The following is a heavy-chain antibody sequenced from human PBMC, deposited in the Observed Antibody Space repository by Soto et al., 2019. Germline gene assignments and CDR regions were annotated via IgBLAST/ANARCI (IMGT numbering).Heavy chain of an antibody. J-gene: IGHJ4*02. V-gene: IGHV3-48*02. CDR2: ISSSSSTI. Sequence: EVQLVESGGGLVQPGGSLRLSCAASGFTFSSYIMNWVRQAPGKGLEWVSYISSSSSTIYYADSVKGRFTISRDNAKHSLDLQMNSLRDEDTAVYYCARDHSYGDYGGYFDYWGQGTLVTVSS. CDR3: ARDHSYGDYGGYFDY. D-gene: IGHD4-17*01. CDR1: GFTFSSYI.